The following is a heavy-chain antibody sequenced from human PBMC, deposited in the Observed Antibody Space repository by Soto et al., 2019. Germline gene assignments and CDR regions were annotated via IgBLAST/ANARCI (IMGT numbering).Heavy chain of an antibody. CDR3: APMGV. J-gene: IGHJ6*02. CDR1: GFTFSSYA. CDR2: ISGSDNST. V-gene: IGHV3-23*01. Sequence: VGSLRLSCAASGFTFSSYAMSWVRQAPGKGLEWVSAISGSDNSTYYADSVKGRFTISRDNSKNTLYPQMSSLRADDTAVYYCAPMGVWGQGTTVTVSS.